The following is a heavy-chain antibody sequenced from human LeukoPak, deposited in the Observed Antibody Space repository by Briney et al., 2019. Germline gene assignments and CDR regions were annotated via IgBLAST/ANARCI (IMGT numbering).Heavy chain of an antibody. D-gene: IGHD3-10*01. CDR1: GFTFSSYT. Sequence: PGGSLRLSCAASGFTFSSYTMSWVRQAPGKGLEWVSYISSSGGTIYYADSVKGRFTISRDNAKNSLYLQMNSLRAEDTAVYYCARESLGSNDAFDIWGQGTMVTVSS. CDR3: ARESLGSNDAFDI. J-gene: IGHJ3*02. V-gene: IGHV3-48*04. CDR2: ISSSGGTI.